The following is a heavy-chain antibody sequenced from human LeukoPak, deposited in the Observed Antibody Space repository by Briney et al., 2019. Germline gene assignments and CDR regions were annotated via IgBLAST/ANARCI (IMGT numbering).Heavy chain of an antibody. J-gene: IGHJ4*02. Sequence: SETLSLTCTVSGGSISSYYWSWIRQPPGKGLEWIGYIYYSGSPNYNPSLKSRVTISVDTSKNQFSLKLSSVTAADTAVYYCARRRGYSSSSGHFDYWGQGTLVTVSS. CDR1: GGSISSYY. V-gene: IGHV4-59*08. CDR2: IYYSGSP. CDR3: ARRRGYSSSSGHFDY. D-gene: IGHD6-6*01.